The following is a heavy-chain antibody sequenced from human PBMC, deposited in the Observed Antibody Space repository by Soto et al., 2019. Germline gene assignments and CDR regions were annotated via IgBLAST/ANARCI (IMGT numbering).Heavy chain of an antibody. V-gene: IGHV1-18*01. D-gene: IGHD3-10*01. CDR3: ASEMVRGVGSDS. J-gene: IGHJ4*02. Sequence: QVQLVQSGAEVKKPGASVKVSCKASGYTFTSYGISWMRQAPGQGLEWMGWISTYNGNTKYAQKLQGRVTMTTDTTTSTAYMQLRSLRSDDPAVFYCASEMVRGVGSDSWGQGTLVTVSS. CDR2: ISTYNGNT. CDR1: GYTFTSYG.